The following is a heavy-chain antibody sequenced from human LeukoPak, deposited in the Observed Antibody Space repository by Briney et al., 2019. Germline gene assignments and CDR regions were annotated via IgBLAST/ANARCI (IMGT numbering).Heavy chain of an antibody. D-gene: IGHD1-1*01. Sequence: GGSLRLSCAASGFTFRSYAMSWVRRAPGKGLEWVAVIRGNGGGTYYADSVKGRFTISRDNSKNSLYLQMNSLRAEDTAVYYCARETSTITTSATIGYSWLDPWGQGTLVTVSS. CDR3: ARETSTITTSATIGYSWLDP. CDR1: GFTFRSYA. CDR2: IRGNGGGT. J-gene: IGHJ5*02. V-gene: IGHV3-23*01.